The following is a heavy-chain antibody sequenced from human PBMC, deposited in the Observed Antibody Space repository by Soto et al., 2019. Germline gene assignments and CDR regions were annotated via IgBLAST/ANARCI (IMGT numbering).Heavy chain of an antibody. D-gene: IGHD7-27*01. Sequence: PSETLSLTCAVYGGSFSGYYWSWIRQFPGKGLEWIGYIYHTGTTYYSPSFESRVTISLDTSNNQFSLRLASVTAADTATYYCVKDPGPPRNYFYGMAVWGQGITVTVSS. J-gene: IGHJ6*02. CDR2: IYHTGTT. CDR3: VKDPGPPRNYFYGMAV. V-gene: IGHV4-34*09. CDR1: GGSFSGYY.